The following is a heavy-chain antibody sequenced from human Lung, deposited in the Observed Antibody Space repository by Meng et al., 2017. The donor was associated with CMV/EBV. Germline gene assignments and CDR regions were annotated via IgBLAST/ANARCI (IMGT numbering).Heavy chain of an antibody. J-gene: IGHJ4*02. CDR3: AKDRDCSSTSCSIRFDY. CDR1: GFTFSSYA. D-gene: IGHD2-2*01. Sequence: GESLKISCAASGFTFSSYAMSWVRQAPGKGLEWVSGISGSGGSTHNADSVKGRFTISRDNSKNTLYLQMNSLRAEDTAVYYCAKDRDCSSTSCSIRFDYWGQGTLVTVSS. CDR2: ISGSGGST. V-gene: IGHV3-23*01.